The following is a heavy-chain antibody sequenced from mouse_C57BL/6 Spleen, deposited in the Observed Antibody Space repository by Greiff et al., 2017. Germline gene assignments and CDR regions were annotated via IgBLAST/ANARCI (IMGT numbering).Heavy chain of an antibody. CDR3: TGSNFHYYAMDY. J-gene: IGHJ4*01. V-gene: IGHV1-15*01. D-gene: IGHD2-5*01. Sequence: QVQLKESGAELVRPGASVTLSCKASGYTFTDYEMHWVKQTPVHGLEWIGAIDPETGGTAYNQKFKGKAILTADKSSSTAYMELRSLTSEDSAVYYCTGSNFHYYAMDYWGQGTSVTVSS. CDR2: IDPETGGT. CDR1: GYTFTDYE.